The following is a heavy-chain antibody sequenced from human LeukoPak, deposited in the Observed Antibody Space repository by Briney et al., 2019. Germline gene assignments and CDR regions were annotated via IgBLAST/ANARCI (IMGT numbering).Heavy chain of an antibody. D-gene: IGHD1-26*01. CDR2: INPNNGGT. J-gene: IGHJ4*02. V-gene: IGHV1-2*02. CDR3: AIIRTYSGSYSPFDY. Sequence: VASVKVSCKASGYTFSNYYIHWVRQAPGQGLEWMGWINPNNGGTNYAQKFQGRVTLTRDTSITTAYMEVSWLRSDDTAVYYCAIIRTYSGSYSPFDYWGQGTLVTVSS. CDR1: GYTFSNYY.